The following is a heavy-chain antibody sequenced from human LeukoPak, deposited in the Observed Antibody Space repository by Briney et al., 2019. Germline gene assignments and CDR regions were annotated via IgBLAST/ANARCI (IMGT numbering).Heavy chain of an antibody. D-gene: IGHD3-10*01. V-gene: IGHV1-8*01. J-gene: IGHJ3*02. CDR3: ARWITMVRGVTNDAFDI. CDR1: GYTFTSYD. Sequence: VSVNVSCKASGYTFTSYDINWVRQATGQGLEWMGWMNPNSGNTGYAQKFQGRVTMTRNTSISTAYMELSSLRSEDTAVYYCARWITMVRGVTNDAFDIWGQGTMVTVSS. CDR2: MNPNSGNT.